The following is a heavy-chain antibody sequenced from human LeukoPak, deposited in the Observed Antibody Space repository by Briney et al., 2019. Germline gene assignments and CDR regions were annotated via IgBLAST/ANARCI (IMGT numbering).Heavy chain of an antibody. CDR2: ISPSNGNT. CDR1: GYTFINYG. V-gene: IGHV1-18*01. J-gene: IGHJ4*02. D-gene: IGHD3-16*02. CDR3: AREALGRDY. Sequence: GASVKVSCKASGYTFINYGISWVRQAPGQGLEWMGWISPSNGNTNYAQKLQGRVTMTADTSTTTAYMALRRLKYEDTAVYYCAREALGRDYWGQGTLVTVSS.